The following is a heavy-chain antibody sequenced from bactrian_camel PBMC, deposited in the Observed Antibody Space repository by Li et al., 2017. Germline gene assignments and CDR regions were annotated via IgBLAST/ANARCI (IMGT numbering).Heavy chain of an antibody. D-gene: IGHD4*01. Sequence: VQLVESGGGVVQPGGSLTLSCVASTFLLRGYAMSWVRRAPGKDLEWVASTSPDGSSTDYSDSVKGRFTISRDNAQNTVYLQMNSLKPDDTAVYYCAAEEAEYSDYVSMVCPIKGSDYWGQGTQVTVS. V-gene: IGHV3S35*01. J-gene: IGHJ4*01. CDR1: TFLLRGYA. CDR2: TSPDGSST. CDR3: AAEEAEYSDYVSMVCPIKGSDY.